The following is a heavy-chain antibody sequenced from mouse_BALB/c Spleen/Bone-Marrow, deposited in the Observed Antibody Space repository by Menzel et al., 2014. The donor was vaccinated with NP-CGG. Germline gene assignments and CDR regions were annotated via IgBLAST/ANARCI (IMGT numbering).Heavy chain of an antibody. CDR3: AYCNYESYFFDY. J-gene: IGHJ2*01. CDR2: IDPSDSET. CDR1: AYTFTSYW. V-gene: IGHV1-69*02. D-gene: IGHD2-1*01. Sequence: QVQLQHSGAELVKPGAPVKLSCKASAYTFTSYWMNWVKQRPGRGLEWIGRIDPSDSETHYNQNFKDKATLTVDRSSSTAFIQLSSLTSEDSTVYYCAYCNYESYFFDYWGQGTTLTVSS.